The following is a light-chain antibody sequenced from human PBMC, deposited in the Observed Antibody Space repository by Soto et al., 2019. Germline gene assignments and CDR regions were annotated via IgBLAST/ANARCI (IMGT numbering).Light chain of an antibody. J-gene: IGKJ5*01. Sequence: DIQMTQSPSSLSASVGDRVTITCQASQDINKYLNWYQQKPGKAPKLLIHDASSLKTGVPSRFSGSGSGTDFTFTINSLQPDDTATYFCQQHHDLPITFGQGTRLEIK. V-gene: IGKV1-33*01. CDR2: DAS. CDR3: QQHHDLPIT. CDR1: QDINKY.